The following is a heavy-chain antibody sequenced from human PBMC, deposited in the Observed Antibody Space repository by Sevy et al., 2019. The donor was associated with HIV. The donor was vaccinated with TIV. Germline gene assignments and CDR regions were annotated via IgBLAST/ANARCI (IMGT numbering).Heavy chain of an antibody. CDR2: ISGSGGST. Sequence: GGSLRLSCAASGFTFSSYAMSWVRQAPGKGLEWVSTISGSGGSTYYADSVKGRFTMSRDSSKNTLYLQMNSLRGEDTAVYYRAKDYYDSSGLSWYFDLWGRGTLVTVSS. D-gene: IGHD3-22*01. CDR3: AKDYYDSSGLSWYFDL. V-gene: IGHV3-23*01. CDR1: GFTFSSYA. J-gene: IGHJ2*01.